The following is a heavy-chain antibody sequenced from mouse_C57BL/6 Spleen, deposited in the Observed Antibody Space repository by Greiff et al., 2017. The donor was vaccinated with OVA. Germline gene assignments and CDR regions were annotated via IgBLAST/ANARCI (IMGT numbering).Heavy chain of an antibody. CDR3: ARTNYYGSRYAMDY. CDR1: GFSLTSYG. CDR2: IWSDGST. J-gene: IGHJ4*01. V-gene: IGHV2-6*03. Sequence: QVQLKESGPGLVAPSQSLSITCTVSGFSLTSYGVHWVRQPPGKGLEWLVVIWSDGSTTYNSALKSRLSISKDNSKSQVFLKMNSLQTDDTAMYYCARTNYYGSRYAMDYWGQGTSVTVSS. D-gene: IGHD1-1*01.